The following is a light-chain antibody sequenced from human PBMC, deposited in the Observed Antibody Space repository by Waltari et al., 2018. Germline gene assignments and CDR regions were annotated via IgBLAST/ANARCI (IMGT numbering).Light chain of an antibody. V-gene: IGKV4-1*01. CDR2: CAY. J-gene: IGKJ4*01. CDR3: QQYYSGLT. CDR1: QTILYNSNNKNY. Sequence: DIVMTQSPDSLSLSLGDRATINCKSSQTILYNSNNKNYLSWYQQKPGQPPKLLIYCAYTRDSGVPDRFSGSWSGTDCTLAISSLHAEDVAVYYCQQYYSGLTFGGGTRVEIK.